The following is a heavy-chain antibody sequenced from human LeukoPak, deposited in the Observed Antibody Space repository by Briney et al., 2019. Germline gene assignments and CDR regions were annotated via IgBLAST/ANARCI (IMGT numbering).Heavy chain of an antibody. V-gene: IGHV1-46*01. CDR2: INPSGGST. D-gene: IGHD1-1*01. J-gene: IGHJ3*02. Sequence: GASVKVSCKASGYTFTSYYMHWVRQAPGQGLEWMGIINPSGGSTSYAQKFHGRVTMTRDTSTSTVYMELSSLRSEDTALYYCARGDQLGEDAFDIWGQGTMVTVSS. CDR1: GYTFTSYY. CDR3: ARGDQLGEDAFDI.